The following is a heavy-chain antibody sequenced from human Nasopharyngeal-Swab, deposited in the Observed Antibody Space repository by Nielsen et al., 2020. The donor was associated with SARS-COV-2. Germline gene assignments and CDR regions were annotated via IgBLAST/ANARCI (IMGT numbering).Heavy chain of an antibody. CDR3: ARDGYDSSGYYLSAFDI. D-gene: IGHD3-22*01. J-gene: IGHJ3*02. Sequence: WIRQPPGKGLEWIGYIYYSGSTNYNPSLKSRVTISVDTPKNQFSLKLSSVTAADTAVYYCARDGYDSSGYYLSAFDIWGQGTMVTVSS. V-gene: IGHV4-59*01. CDR2: IYYSGST.